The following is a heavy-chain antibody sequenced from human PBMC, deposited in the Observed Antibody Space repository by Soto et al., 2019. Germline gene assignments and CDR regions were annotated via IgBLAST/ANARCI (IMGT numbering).Heavy chain of an antibody. CDR2: IYSDGTT. J-gene: IGHJ6*02. D-gene: IGHD2-2*01. V-gene: IGHV4-4*07. CDR1: GGSMRNYF. Sequence: SETLSLTCTVSGGSMRNYFWTWIRQPPGKGLEWVGRIYSDGTTNYSPSLKSRVTMSLDTSKDQFSLHLNSVTAADTAVYYCSRVGCSNSKCYTRGMDVWGQGTTVTVSS. CDR3: SRVGCSNSKCYTRGMDV.